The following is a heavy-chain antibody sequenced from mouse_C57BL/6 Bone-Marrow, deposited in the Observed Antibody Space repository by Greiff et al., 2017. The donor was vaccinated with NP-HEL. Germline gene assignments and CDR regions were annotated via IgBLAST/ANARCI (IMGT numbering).Heavy chain of an antibody. J-gene: IGHJ3*01. CDR1: GYTFTSYW. CDR3: ARGRQLRLLFAY. V-gene: IGHV1-55*01. D-gene: IGHD3-2*02. CDR2: IYPGSGST. Sequence: QVQLQQPGAELVKPGASVKMSCKASGYTFTSYWITWVKQRPGQGLEWIGDIYPGSGSTNYNEKFKSKATLTVDTSSSTAYMQLSSLTSEDSAVYYCARGRQLRLLFAYWGQGTLVTVSA.